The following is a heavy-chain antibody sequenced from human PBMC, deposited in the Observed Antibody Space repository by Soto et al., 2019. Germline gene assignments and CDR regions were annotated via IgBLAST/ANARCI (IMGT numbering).Heavy chain of an antibody. D-gene: IGHD2-8*01. J-gene: IGHJ4*02. CDR1: GFTFSSYW. CDR2: IKQDGSEK. V-gene: IGHV3-7*03. CDR3: ARGRPCTNGVCYYFDY. Sequence: EVQLVESGGGLVQPGGSLRLSCAASGFTFSSYWMSWVRQAPGKGLEWVANIKQDGSEKYYVDSVKGRFTISRDNAKNSLYLQMNSLRAEDTAVYYCARGRPCTNGVCYYFDYWGQGTLVTVSS.